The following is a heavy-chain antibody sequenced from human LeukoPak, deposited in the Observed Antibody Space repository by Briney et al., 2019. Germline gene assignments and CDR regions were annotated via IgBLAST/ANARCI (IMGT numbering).Heavy chain of an antibody. V-gene: IGHV4-39*01. Sequence: PSETLSLTCTVPGDSISTSSYYWGWIRQPPGRGLEWLGSIYYSGSTYYNPSLKSRVTISVDTSKNQFSLTLYSVTAADPAVFYCARSYYYDYRQIDYWGQGTLVAVSS. D-gene: IGHD3-22*01. CDR3: ARSYYYDYRQIDY. CDR1: GDSISTSSYY. CDR2: IYYSGST. J-gene: IGHJ4*02.